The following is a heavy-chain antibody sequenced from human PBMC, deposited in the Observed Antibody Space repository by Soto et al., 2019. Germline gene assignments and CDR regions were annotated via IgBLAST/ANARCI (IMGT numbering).Heavy chain of an antibody. J-gene: IGHJ6*03. D-gene: IGHD3-10*01. V-gene: IGHV4-39*01. CDR1: GGSISSSSYY. Sequence: QLQLQESGPGLVKPSETLSLTCTVSGGSISSSSYYWGWIRQPPGKGLEWIGSIYYSGSTYYNPSLKSRVHKAVDTSKNQFPLKLGSVTAADTAVYYWARQVFGWYYYYYMDVWGKGTTVTVSS. CDR3: ARQVFGWYYYYYMDV. CDR2: IYYSGST.